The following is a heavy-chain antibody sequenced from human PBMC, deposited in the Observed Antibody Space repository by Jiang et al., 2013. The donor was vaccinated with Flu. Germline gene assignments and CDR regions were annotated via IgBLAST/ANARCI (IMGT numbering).Heavy chain of an antibody. D-gene: IGHD6-13*01. CDR2: IRRDGSDK. Sequence: VQLVESGGGVVQPGGSLRLSCAASGFTFSNYGLHWVRQAPGKGLEWVAFIRRDGSDKIYPDSMKGRFTISRDNSENILYLQMNSLRGDDTAVYYCTKVGEAGRRQADFDHWGQGALVTVSS. CDR3: TKVGEAGRRQADFDH. V-gene: IGHV3-30*02. J-gene: IGHJ4*02. CDR1: GFTFSNYG.